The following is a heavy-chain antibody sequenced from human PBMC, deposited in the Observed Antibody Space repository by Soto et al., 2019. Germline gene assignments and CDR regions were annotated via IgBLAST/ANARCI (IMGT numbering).Heavy chain of an antibody. V-gene: IGHV3-13*01. CDR3: ARGGIEGVTWNWFDT. CDR2: IESDGDA. CDR1: GFTFSSHD. J-gene: IGHJ5*02. Sequence: GGSLRLSCTASGFTFSSHDMHWVRQVTGKGLEWVSGIESDGDAKYLASVKGRFSISRENAKNSLHLQMNSLRAEDTAVYFCARGGIEGVTWNWFDTWGQGTLVTVSS. D-gene: IGHD3-16*01.